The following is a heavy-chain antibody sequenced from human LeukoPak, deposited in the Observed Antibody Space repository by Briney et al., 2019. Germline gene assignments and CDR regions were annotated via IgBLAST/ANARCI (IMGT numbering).Heavy chain of an antibody. D-gene: IGHD2-15*01. CDR2: ISGSGGST. J-gene: IGHJ5*02. V-gene: IGHV3-23*01. CDR3: AKDRPNCSGGSCYAP. CDR1: GFTFSSYG. Sequence: GGSLRLSCAASGFTFSSYGMSWVRQAPGKGLERVSAISGSGGSTYYADSVKGRFTISRDNSKNTLYLQMNSLRAEDTAVYYCAKDRPNCSGGSCYAPWGQGTLVTVSS.